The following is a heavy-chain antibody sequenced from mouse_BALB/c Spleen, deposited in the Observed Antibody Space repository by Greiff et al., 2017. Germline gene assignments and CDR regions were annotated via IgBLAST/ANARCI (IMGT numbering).Heavy chain of an antibody. CDR3: ARDLAPAMDY. Sequence: EVKVVESGGGLVQPGGSLKLSCAASGFTFSSYGMSWVRQTPDKRLELVATINSNGGSTYYPDSVKGRFTISRDNAKNTLYLQMSSLKSEDTAMYYCARDLAPAMDYWGQGTSVTVSS. J-gene: IGHJ4*01. V-gene: IGHV5-6-3*01. D-gene: IGHD6-1*01. CDR2: INSNGGST. CDR1: GFTFSSYG.